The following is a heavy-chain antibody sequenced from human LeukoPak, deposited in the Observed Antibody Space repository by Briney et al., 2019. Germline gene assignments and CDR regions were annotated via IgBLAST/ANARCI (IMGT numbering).Heavy chain of an antibody. D-gene: IGHD6-19*01. CDR3: ARLGSGWAIDY. CDR1: GFTFNSFF. J-gene: IGHJ4*02. CDR2: IWYDGSNK. Sequence: GGSLRLSCAASGFTFNSFFLNWVRQAPGKGLEWVAVIWYDGSNKYYADSVKGRFTISRDQSKNTVYLQMNSLRADDTAVYYCARLGSGWAIDYWGQGTLVTVSS. V-gene: IGHV3-33*08.